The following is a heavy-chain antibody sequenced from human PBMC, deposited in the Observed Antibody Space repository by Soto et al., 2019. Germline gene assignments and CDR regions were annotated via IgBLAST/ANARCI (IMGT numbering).Heavy chain of an antibody. CDR1: GFTFSAYW. V-gene: IGHV3-74*01. CDR3: ARGWGGGFDP. Sequence: EMQLVESGGGSVQPGGSLRLSCAASGFTFSAYWMQWVRQAPGKGLVWVSQIKTDGSSTFYADSVEGRFTISRDNAKITVYLQMISLRAEDTAVYYCARGWGGGFDPWGQGTPVTVSS. CDR2: IKTDGSST. J-gene: IGHJ5*02. D-gene: IGHD3-10*01.